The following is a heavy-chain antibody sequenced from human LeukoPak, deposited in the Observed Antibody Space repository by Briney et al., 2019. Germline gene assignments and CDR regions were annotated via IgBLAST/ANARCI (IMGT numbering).Heavy chain of an antibody. CDR2: INSDGSST. CDR1: GFTFSSYW. Sequence: GGSLRLSCAASGFTFSSYWMHWVPQAPGKGLGWVSRINSDGSSTSYADSVKGRFTISRDNSKNTLYLQMNSLRAEDTAVYYCAKKEITMIVVVRAVDIWGQGTMVTVSS. V-gene: IGHV3-74*01. CDR3: AKKEITMIVVVRAVDI. J-gene: IGHJ3*02. D-gene: IGHD3-22*01.